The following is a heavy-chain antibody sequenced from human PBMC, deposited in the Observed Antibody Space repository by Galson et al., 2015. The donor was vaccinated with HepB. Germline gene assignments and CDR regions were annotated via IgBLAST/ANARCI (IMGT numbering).Heavy chain of an antibody. CDR2: ISSDGSNK. Sequence: LRLSCAASGFTFSSYGMHWVRQAPGKGLEWVAVISSDGSNKYYADSVKGRFTISRDNSKNTLYLQMNSLRAEETAVYYCAEDKQWRSYYYYGIYVWGQGTTVTVSS. D-gene: IGHD6-19*01. J-gene: IGHJ6*02. CDR1: GFTFSSYG. V-gene: IGHV3-30*18. CDR3: AEDKQWRSYYYYGIYV.